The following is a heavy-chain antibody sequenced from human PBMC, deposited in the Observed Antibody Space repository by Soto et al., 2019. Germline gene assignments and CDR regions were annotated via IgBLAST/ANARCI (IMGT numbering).Heavy chain of an antibody. Sequence: ASVKVSCKASGYTFTSYDINWVRQATGQGLEWMGWMNPNSGNTGYAQKFQGRVTMTRNTSISTAYMELSSLRSEDTAVYYCARGVRFLEWLFYYYYYYMDFWGKGTTVTVSS. V-gene: IGHV1-8*01. CDR1: GYTFTSYD. D-gene: IGHD3-3*01. CDR3: ARGVRFLEWLFYYYYYYMDF. CDR2: MNPNSGNT. J-gene: IGHJ6*03.